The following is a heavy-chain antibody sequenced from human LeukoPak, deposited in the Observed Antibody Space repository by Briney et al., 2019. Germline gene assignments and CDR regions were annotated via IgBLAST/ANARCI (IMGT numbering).Heavy chain of an antibody. CDR3: ARLFTTGGNWYFDL. V-gene: IGHV4-4*09. J-gene: IGHJ2*01. CDR2: IYTSGTT. Sequence: PSETLSLTCTVSGASLSSYYWSWIRQPPGKELEWIGYIYTSGTTGYNPSLKSRVTMSVDTSNNHLSLNLSSVTTADTAVYYCARLFTTGGNWYFDLWGRGTLVTVSS. CDR1: GASLSSYY. D-gene: IGHD3-16*01.